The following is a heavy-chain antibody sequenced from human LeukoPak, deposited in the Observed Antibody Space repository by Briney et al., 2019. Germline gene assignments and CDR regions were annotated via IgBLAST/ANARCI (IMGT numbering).Heavy chain of an antibody. D-gene: IGHD5-18*01. J-gene: IGHJ2*01. V-gene: IGHV4-59*08. Sequence: SETLSLTCSVSGGSITGYSWGWIRQPPGKELECIGYVFDSGTTNHNPSLKSRVTTSVDTSKNQFSLRLTSVTAADTAVYYCARRIQLWSYWHFDLWGRGTLVTVSS. CDR3: ARRIQLWSYWHFDL. CDR1: GGSITGYS. CDR2: VFDSGTT.